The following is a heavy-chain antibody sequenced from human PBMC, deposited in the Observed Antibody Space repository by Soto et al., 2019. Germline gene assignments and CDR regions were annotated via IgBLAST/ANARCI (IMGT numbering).Heavy chain of an antibody. D-gene: IGHD1-26*01. V-gene: IGHV4-59*08. CDR3: ARRVVGATTSWYFDY. CDR2: IYYSGST. CDR1: GGSISRYY. J-gene: IGHJ4*02. Sequence: SEALSVTCTVSGGSISRYYWSWIRQPPGKGLEWIGYIYYSGSTNYNPSLKSRVTISVDTSRNQFSLKLSSVTAADTAVYYCARRVVGATTSWYFDYWGQGTLVTVSS.